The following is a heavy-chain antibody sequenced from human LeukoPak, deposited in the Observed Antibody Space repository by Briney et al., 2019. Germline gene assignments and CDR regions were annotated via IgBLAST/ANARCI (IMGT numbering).Heavy chain of an antibody. CDR3: GRGHWGLDY. CDR2: MQYDRTNE. J-gene: IGHJ4*02. CDR1: AFTFSSYG. D-gene: IGHD7-27*01. V-gene: IGHV3-30*02. Sequence: GGSLRLSCAASAFTFSSYGIHWVRQAPGRGLEWVAYMQYDRTNEQYAHSVKGRFATSRDNAKSSLYLQMNSLRAEDTAVYYCGRGHWGLDYWGQGALVTVSS.